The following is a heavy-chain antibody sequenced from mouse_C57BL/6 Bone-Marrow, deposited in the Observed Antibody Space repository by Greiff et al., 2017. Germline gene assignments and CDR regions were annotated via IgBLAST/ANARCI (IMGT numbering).Heavy chain of an antibody. V-gene: IGHV1-59*01. D-gene: IGHD2-10*02. CDR2: IDPSDSYT. CDR1: GYTFTSYW. CDR3: ARGGRRRVRRVWSMDY. Sequence: QVQLQQPGAELVRPGTSVKLSCKASGYTFTSYWMNWVKQRPGQGLEWIGVIDPSDSYTNYNQKFKGKATLTVDTSSSTASMQLSSLTSEDSAVYYCARGGRRRVRRVWSMDYWGQGTSVTVSS. J-gene: IGHJ4*01.